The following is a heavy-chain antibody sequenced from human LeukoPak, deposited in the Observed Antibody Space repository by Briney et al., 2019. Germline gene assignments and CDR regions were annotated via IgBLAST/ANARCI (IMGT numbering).Heavy chain of an antibody. Sequence: PSETLSLTCTVSGGSISSSSYYWGWIRQSPGKGLEWIGSIYYSGSTYNNPSLKSRVTISVDTSKNQFSLKLSFVTVADTAVYYCASTNDYSDYGGPYYFDSWGQGTLVTVSS. CDR3: ASTNDYSDYGGPYYFDS. CDR2: IYYSGST. V-gene: IGHV4-39*01. J-gene: IGHJ4*02. CDR1: GGSISSSSYY. D-gene: IGHD4-11*01.